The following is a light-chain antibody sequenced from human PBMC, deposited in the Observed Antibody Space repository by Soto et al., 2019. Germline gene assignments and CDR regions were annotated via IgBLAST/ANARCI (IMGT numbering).Light chain of an antibody. CDR3: QHANSFPFT. V-gene: IGKV1-12*01. Sequence: DIQMTQSPSSVSASLGDRVTITCRASQHISTWLVWYQQKPGTAPQLLIYAASSLQTGVPSRCSGSGARTDFSLTISSLQPEDSATYYCQHANSFPFTFGQGTRLEI. CDR1: QHISTW. CDR2: AAS. J-gene: IGKJ2*01.